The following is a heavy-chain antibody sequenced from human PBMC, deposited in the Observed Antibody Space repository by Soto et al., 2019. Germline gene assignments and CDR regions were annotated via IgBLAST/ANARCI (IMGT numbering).Heavy chain of an antibody. D-gene: IGHD1-1*01. CDR1: GGSFSGYY. CDR3: ARTLRLVVSTSPHNYFGLDD. J-gene: IGHJ6*02. CDR2: INDSGII. V-gene: IGHV4-34*01. Sequence: PSGALSLNCAVSGGSFSGYYKSWFRQSPGKGLEWIGKINDSGIINYNSSLMSRVTISLETSKNQFSLLLIPVTAADTAGYYCARTLRLVVSTSPHNYFGLDDWGQGTPVTLS.